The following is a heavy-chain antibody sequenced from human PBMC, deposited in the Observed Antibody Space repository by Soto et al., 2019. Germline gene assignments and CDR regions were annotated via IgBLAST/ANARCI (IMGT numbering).Heavy chain of an antibody. D-gene: IGHD3-3*01. J-gene: IGHJ5*02. CDR3: ARAKSITIIGVVINNCLDA. Sequence: ASVKVSCKASGYTFTSYYMHWVRQAPGQGLEWMGIINPSGGNTSYAQKFQGRVTMTRDTSTSTAYMELSSLRSEDTAVYYCARAKSITIIGVVINNCLDAWGQGTMVTVSS. CDR1: GYTFTSYY. V-gene: IGHV1-46*01. CDR2: INPSGGNT.